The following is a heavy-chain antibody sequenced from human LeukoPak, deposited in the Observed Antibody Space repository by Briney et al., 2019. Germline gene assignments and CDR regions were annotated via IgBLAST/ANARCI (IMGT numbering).Heavy chain of an antibody. D-gene: IGHD4/OR15-4a*01. CDR3: ARQAGASDY. J-gene: IGHJ4*02. Sequence: SETLSLTCTVSGGSISSSSYYWGWIRQPPGKGLEWIGSIYYSGSTYYNPSLKSRVTISVDTSKNEFSLKLSSVTAADTAVYYCARQAGASDYWGQGTLVTVSS. CDR2: IYYSGST. V-gene: IGHV4-39*01. CDR1: GGSISSSSYY.